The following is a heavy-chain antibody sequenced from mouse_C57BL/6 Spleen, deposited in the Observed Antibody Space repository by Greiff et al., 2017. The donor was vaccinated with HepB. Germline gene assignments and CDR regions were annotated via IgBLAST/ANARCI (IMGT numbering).Heavy chain of an antibody. CDR1: GYAFSSYW. CDR3: ARSGGYDKGAWFAY. Sequence: QVQLKESGAELVKPGASVKISCKASGYAFSSYWMNWVKQRPGKGLEWIGQIYPGDGDTNYNGKFKGKATLTADKSSSTAYMQLSSLTSEDSAVYFCARSGGYDKGAWFAYWGQGTLVTVSA. J-gene: IGHJ3*01. V-gene: IGHV1-80*01. D-gene: IGHD2-2*01. CDR2: IYPGDGDT.